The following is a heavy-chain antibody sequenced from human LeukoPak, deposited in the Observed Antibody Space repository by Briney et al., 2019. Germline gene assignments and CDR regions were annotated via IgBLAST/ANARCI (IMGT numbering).Heavy chain of an antibody. CDR2: LYSGGGT. CDR1: GFSVSTNF. CDR3: TRDRSSMVRGNYFDY. J-gene: IGHJ4*02. V-gene: IGHV3-66*01. D-gene: IGHD3-10*01. Sequence: GGSLRLSCAASGFSVSTNFMSWVRQAPGKGLEWVSLLYSGGGTSYADSVKGRFTISRDNSVNTLYLQINSLRAEDTAVYYCTRDRSSMVRGNYFDYWGQGALVTVSS.